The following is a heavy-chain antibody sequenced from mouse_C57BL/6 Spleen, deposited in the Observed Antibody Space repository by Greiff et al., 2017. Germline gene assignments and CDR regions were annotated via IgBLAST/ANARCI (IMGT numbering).Heavy chain of an antibody. Sequence: EVQLVESGGGLVKPGGSLKLSCAASGFTFSDYGMHWVRQAPEKGLEWVAYISSGSSTIYYADTVKGRFTISRDNAKNTLFLQMTSLRSEDTAMYYCAHDGYYKFAYWGQGTLVTVSA. CDR1: GFTFSDYG. D-gene: IGHD2-3*01. CDR3: AHDGYYKFAY. V-gene: IGHV5-17*01. CDR2: ISSGSSTI. J-gene: IGHJ3*01.